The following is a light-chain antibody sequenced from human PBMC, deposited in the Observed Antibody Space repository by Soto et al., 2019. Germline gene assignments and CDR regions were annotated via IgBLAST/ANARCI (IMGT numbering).Light chain of an antibody. CDR1: QSVSSSY. CDR2: GAS. CDR3: QQYGSLYT. V-gene: IGKV3-20*01. Sequence: EIVLTQSPGTLSLSPGERATLSCRASQSVSSSYLAWYQQKPGQAPRLLIYGASSRATGIPGRFSGSGSGTDFTLTISRLEPEDFAVYYCQQYGSLYTFGRGTKVEIK. J-gene: IGKJ2*01.